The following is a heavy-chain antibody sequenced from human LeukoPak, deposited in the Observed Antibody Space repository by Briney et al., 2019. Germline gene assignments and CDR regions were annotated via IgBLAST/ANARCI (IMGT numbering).Heavy chain of an antibody. CDR2: IYYSGST. J-gene: IGHJ1*01. D-gene: IGHD3-22*01. V-gene: IGHV4-59*01. CDR3: ARSGAYDSSGWGYFQH. CDR1: GGSISSYY. Sequence: KTSETLSLTCTVSGGSISSYYWSWIRQPPGKGLEWIGYIYYSGSTNYNPSLKSRVTISVDTSKNQFSLKLSSVTAADTAVYYCARSGAYDSSGWGYFQHWGHGTLVTVSS.